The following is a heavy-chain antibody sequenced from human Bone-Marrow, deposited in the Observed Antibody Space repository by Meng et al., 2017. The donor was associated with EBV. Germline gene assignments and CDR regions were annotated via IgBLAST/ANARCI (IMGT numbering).Heavy chain of an antibody. CDR1: GFTVSSYW. CDR2: INSDGSTT. D-gene: IGHD3-22*01. Sequence: GLRVELGGGLVRPWGSLRLSCAASGFTVSSYWMHWVRQVPGKGLVWVSRINSDGSTTTYADSVKGRFTISRDNAKNTLYLQMNSLRAEDTAVYYCARDPTYYYDSSGYDIWGQGTMVTVSS. CDR3: ARDPTYYYDSSGYDI. V-gene: IGHV3-74*01. J-gene: IGHJ3*02.